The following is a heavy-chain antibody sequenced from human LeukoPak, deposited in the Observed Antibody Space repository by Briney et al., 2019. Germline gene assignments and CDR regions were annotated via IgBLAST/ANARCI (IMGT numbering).Heavy chain of an antibody. CDR2: MNPNSGNT. Sequence: ASVKVSCKASGYTFTSYDINWVRQATGQGLEWMGWMNPNSGNTGYAQKFQGRVTITRNTSISTAYMELSSLRSEDTAVYYCARESLFGYLNWFDPWGQGTLVTVSS. J-gene: IGHJ5*02. D-gene: IGHD5-18*01. CDR3: ARESLFGYLNWFDP. CDR1: GYTFTSYD. V-gene: IGHV1-8*03.